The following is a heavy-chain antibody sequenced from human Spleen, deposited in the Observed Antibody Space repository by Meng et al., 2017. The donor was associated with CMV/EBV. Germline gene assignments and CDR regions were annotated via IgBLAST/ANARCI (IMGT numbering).Heavy chain of an antibody. Sequence: GGSLRLSCAASGFTFNTYWMHWVRQAPGKGLVWVSHISSDGSGTSYADSVKGRFTISRDNAKNTLSLQMNSLRAEDTAVYYCARRDDFWSGYFYGMDVWGQGTTVTVSS. CDR1: GFTFNTYW. CDR2: ISSDGSGT. CDR3: ARRDDFWSGYFYGMDV. J-gene: IGHJ6*02. V-gene: IGHV3-74*01. D-gene: IGHD3-3*01.